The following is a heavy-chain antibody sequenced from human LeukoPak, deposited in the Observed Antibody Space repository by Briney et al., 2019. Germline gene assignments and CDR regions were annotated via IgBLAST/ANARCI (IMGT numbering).Heavy chain of an antibody. CDR3: LRGDGGGSLRDY. Sequence: GGSLRLSSTGSGYSFTIYWISRGGQMARKGGEGRGGIDPSDSYTNYIPSFQGDVTISADKSISTAYLQWSSLKASDTAMYYCLRGDGGGSLRDYWGQGTLVTVSS. D-gene: IGHD3-16*01. CDR1: GYSFTIYW. V-gene: IGHV5-10-1*01. CDR2: IDPSDSYT. J-gene: IGHJ4*02.